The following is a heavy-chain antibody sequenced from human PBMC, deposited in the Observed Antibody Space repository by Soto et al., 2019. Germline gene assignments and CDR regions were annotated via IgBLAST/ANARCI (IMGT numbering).Heavy chain of an antibody. V-gene: IGHV3-64*01. CDR3: ARDHLYYYDSSGYYRRRGNWFDP. Sequence: PWGSLRLSCAASGFTFSSHAMHWVRQAPGKGLEYVSAISSNGGSTYYANSVKGRFTISRDNSKNTLYLQMGSLRAEDMAVYYCARDHLYYYDSSGYYRRRGNWFDPWGQGTLVTVSS. CDR2: ISSNGGST. J-gene: IGHJ5*02. CDR1: GFTFSSHA. D-gene: IGHD3-22*01.